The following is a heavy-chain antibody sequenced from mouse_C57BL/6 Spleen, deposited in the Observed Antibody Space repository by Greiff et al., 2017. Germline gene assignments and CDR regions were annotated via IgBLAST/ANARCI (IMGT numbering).Heavy chain of an antibody. CDR3: TYYGSSYGDFDY. CDR1: GFNIKDYY. D-gene: IGHD1-1*01. CDR2: IDPEDGDT. Sequence: EVKLQESGAELVRPGASVKLSCTASGFNIKDYYMHWVKQRPEQGLEWIGRIDPEDGDTEYAPKFQGKATMTADTSSNTAYLQLSSLTSEDTAVYYCTYYGSSYGDFDYWGQGTTLTVSS. J-gene: IGHJ2*01. V-gene: IGHV14-1*01.